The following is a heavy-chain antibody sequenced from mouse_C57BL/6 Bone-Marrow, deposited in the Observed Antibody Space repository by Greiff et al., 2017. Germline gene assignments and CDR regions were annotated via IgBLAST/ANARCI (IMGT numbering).Heavy chain of an antibody. CDR3: ARWGRLRRYAMDY. D-gene: IGHD2-4*01. CDR1: GYTFTDYY. J-gene: IGHJ4*01. V-gene: IGHV1-76*01. CDR2: IYPGSGNT. Sequence: QVQLQQSGAELVRPGASVKLSCKASGYTFTDYYINWVKQRPGQGLEWIARIYPGSGNTYYNEKFKGKATLTAEKSSSTAYMQLSSLTSEDSAVYFCARWGRLRRYAMDYWGQGTSVTVSS.